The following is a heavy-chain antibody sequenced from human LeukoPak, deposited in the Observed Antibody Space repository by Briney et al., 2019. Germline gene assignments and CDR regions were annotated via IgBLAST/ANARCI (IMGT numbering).Heavy chain of an antibody. CDR2: IMQDGSEK. CDR1: GVTFSSYR. V-gene: IGHV3-7*01. CDR3: ARAEDYGDYVNYFDY. Sequence: GGSLRLSCAASGVTFSSYRKCWVRQAPGKGLEWVANIMQDGSEKYYVDSVKGRFTISRDNAKHSLYLQLNSLRAEDTAVYYSARAEDYGDYVNYFDYWGQGTLVTVSS. J-gene: IGHJ4*02. D-gene: IGHD4-17*01.